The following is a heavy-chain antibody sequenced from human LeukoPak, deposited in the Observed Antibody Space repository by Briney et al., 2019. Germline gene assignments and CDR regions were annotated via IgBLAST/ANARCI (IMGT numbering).Heavy chain of an antibody. D-gene: IGHD6-13*01. CDR1: GSTFSNHA. CDR3: AKAYLNSRAAAGNDAFDV. J-gene: IGHJ3*01. V-gene: IGHV3-23*01. CDR2: ISGSGSSA. Sequence: PGGSLRLSCAASGSTFSNHAMNWVRQAPGKGLEWVSSISGSGSSAYFADSVKGRFTISRDNSKNTLNLQMNSLRAEDTAIYYCAKAYLNSRAAAGNDAFDVWGQGTMITVSS.